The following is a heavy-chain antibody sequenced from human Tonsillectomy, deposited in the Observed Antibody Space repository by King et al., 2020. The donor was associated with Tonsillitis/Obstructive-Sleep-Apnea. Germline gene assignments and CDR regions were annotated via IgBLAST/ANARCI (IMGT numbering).Heavy chain of an antibody. CDR1: GFTFSNYA. D-gene: IGHD2/OR15-2a*01. Sequence: VQLVESGGDLVQPGGSLRLSCAASGFTFSNYAMNWVRQAPGKGLEWISYISTSGSSISYADSVKGRFTVSRDNAKSSLYLQMNSLRDEDTAVYYWAKKYYYYMDVWGKGTTVTVSS. V-gene: IGHV3-48*03. J-gene: IGHJ6*03. CDR3: AKKYYYYMDV. CDR2: ISTSGSSI.